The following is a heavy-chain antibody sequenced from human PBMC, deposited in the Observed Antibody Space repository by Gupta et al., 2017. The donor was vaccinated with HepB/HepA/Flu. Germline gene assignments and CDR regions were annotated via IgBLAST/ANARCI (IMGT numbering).Heavy chain of an antibody. CDR2: ISSGGGTI. Sequence: QVQLVESGGGLVKPGGSLRLSCAASGFTFSDYYMGWIRQAPGKGLEWVSYISSGGGTIHYTDSVKGRFTISRDNAKNSLYLQVNSLRAEDTAVYDCARSGTADGLDVWGQGTTVTVSS. V-gene: IGHV3-11*01. D-gene: IGHD1-1*01. CDR3: ARSGTADGLDV. J-gene: IGHJ6*02. CDR1: GFTFSDYY.